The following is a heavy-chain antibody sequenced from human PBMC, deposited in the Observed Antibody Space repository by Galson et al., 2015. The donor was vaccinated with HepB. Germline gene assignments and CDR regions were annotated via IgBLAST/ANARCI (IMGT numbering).Heavy chain of an antibody. Sequence: SLRLSCAASGFTFSSYGMHWVRQAPGKGLEWVAFIRYDGSNKYYADSVKGRFTISRDNSKNTLYLQMNSLRAEDTAVYYCAKGPFSSSWYLDGGYFDYWGQGTLVTVSS. CDR3: AKGPFSSSWYLDGGYFDY. J-gene: IGHJ4*02. CDR1: GFTFSSYG. D-gene: IGHD6-13*01. CDR2: IRYDGSNK. V-gene: IGHV3-30*02.